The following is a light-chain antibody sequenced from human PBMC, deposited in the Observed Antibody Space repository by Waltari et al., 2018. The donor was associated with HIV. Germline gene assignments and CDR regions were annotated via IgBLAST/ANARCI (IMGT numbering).Light chain of an antibody. Sequence: DIVMTQSPDSLAVSLGERATINCKSSQSVLYSPNNKNYLAWYQQKPGQSPKLLISWASTRESGVPDRFSGSGSGTDFTLTISNMQAEDVAVYYCQQVYNTRHTFGQGTKLEIK. CDR1: QSVLYSPNNKNY. J-gene: IGKJ2*01. CDR3: QQVYNTRHT. CDR2: WAS. V-gene: IGKV4-1*01.